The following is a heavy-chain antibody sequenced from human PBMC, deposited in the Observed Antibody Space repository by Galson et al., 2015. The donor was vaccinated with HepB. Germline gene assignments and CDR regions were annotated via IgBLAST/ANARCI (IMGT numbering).Heavy chain of an antibody. V-gene: IGHV4-59*01. J-gene: IGHJ6*02. Sequence: ETLSLTCTVSGGSISSYYWSWIRQPPGKGLEWIGYIYYSGSTNYNPSLKSRVTISVDTSKNQFSLKLSSVTAADTAVYYCAKGRGYYYGMDVWGQGTTVTVSS. CDR1: GGSISSYY. CDR2: IYYSGST. CDR3: AKGRGYYYGMDV.